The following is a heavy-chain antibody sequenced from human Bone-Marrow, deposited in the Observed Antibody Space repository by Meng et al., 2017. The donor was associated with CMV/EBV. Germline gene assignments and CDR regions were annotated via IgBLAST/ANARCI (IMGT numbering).Heavy chain of an antibody. CDR3: AKGMAHWEYYNESSGRGDAFDI. CDR1: GFTFSSYW. D-gene: IGHD3-22*01. CDR2: INSDGSST. J-gene: IGHJ3*02. V-gene: IGHV3-74*01. Sequence: GGSLRLSCAASGFTFSSYWMHWVRQAPGKGLVWVSRINSDGSSTSYADSVKGRFTISRDNAKNTLHLQMNSLRAEDTAVYYCAKGMAHWEYYNESSGRGDAFDIWGQGTMVTVSS.